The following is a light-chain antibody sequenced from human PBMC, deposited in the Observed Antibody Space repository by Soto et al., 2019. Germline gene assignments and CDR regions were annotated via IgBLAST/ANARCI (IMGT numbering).Light chain of an antibody. J-gene: IGLJ1*01. CDR3: KSYAGSNTYV. Sequence: QSALTQPVSVSGSPGQSITISCTGSSSDVGAYYFVSWYQHRPGKAPKLILYEVTTRPSGVPDRFSGSKSGNTASLTVSGLQAADEADYFCKSYAGSNTYVFGSGTKVTVL. V-gene: IGLV2-8*01. CDR1: SSDVGAYYF. CDR2: EVT.